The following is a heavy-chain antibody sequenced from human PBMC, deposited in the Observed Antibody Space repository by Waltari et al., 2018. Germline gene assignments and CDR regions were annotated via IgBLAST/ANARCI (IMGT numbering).Heavy chain of an antibody. CDR3: AKDMTGNVADYFDY. Sequence: EVQLVDSGGGLVQPGGSLRLSCAASGFTFQTYVMAWVRQAPGRGLEWVSGITGDGGTTYYADSVKGRFTISRDNSKDTVYLQMNSLRAEDTAVYYCAKDMTGNVADYFDYWGQGTLVTVSS. D-gene: IGHD3-9*01. V-gene: IGHV3-23*04. J-gene: IGHJ4*02. CDR1: GFTFQTYV. CDR2: ITGDGGTT.